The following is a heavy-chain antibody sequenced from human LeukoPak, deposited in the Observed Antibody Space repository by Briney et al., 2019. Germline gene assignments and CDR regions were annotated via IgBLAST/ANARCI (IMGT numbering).Heavy chain of an antibody. CDR3: VRILEGYSYYMDA. CDR1: GFTFSDYY. V-gene: IGHV3-11*04. J-gene: IGHJ6*03. Sequence: GGSLRLSCAASGFTFSDYYMAWIRQAPGKGLNWVSYISGSGTITYYADSLKGRFTISRDNAKNSLFLQMDSLRAEDTAVYYCVRILEGYSYYMDAWGKGTTVIVSS. CDR2: ISGSGTIT.